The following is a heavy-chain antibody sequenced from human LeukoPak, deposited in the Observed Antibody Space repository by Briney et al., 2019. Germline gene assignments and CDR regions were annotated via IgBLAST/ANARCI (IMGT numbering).Heavy chain of an antibody. D-gene: IGHD3-10*02. CDR1: GFTFSNYA. CDR2: ILSSGHNT. CDR3: ARDYPGDSMLWEDYFDY. J-gene: IGHJ4*02. Sequence: PGGSLRLSCAASGFTFSNYAISWVRQAPGKGLEWVSTILSSGHNTYYADSVKGRFTISRDNSNNTLYLQMNSLRAEDTAVYYCARDYPGDSMLWEDYFDYWGQGTLVTVSS. V-gene: IGHV3-23*01.